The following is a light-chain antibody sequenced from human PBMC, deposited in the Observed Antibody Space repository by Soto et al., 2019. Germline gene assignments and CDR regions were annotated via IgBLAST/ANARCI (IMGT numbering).Light chain of an antibody. CDR3: QQYGSSPRT. CDR2: AAS. V-gene: IGKV3-20*01. CDR1: QSVSSYY. Sequence: EIVLTQSPGTLSLSPGERATLSCRASQSVSSYYLAWYQQKPGQAPRLLIYAASSRASGIPDRFSGSGSGTDFTLTISRLEPEDFAVYYCQQYGSSPRTFGQGTKVEIK. J-gene: IGKJ1*01.